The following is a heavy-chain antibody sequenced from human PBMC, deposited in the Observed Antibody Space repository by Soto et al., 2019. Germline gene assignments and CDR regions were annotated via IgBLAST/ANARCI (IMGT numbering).Heavy chain of an antibody. J-gene: IGHJ6*02. CDR3: ASGRPAAGNYYYAMDV. CDR2: ISADNGDT. CDR1: GYTFTNYG. Sequence: QLQLVQSGAEVKKPGASVNVSCKASGYTFTNYGFSWVRQAPGQGLEWMGWISADNGDTNYPQKLQGRVTMTTDTSTSTGYMELRSLRSDDTAVYYCASGRPAAGNYYYAMDVWGQGTTVTVSS. D-gene: IGHD6-13*01. V-gene: IGHV1-18*01.